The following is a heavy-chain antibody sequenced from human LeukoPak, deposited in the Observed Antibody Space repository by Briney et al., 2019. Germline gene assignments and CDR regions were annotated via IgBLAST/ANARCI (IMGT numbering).Heavy chain of an antibody. Sequence: GGSLRLSCAASGFTFSSYGMHWVRQAPGKGLEWVAVIWYDGSNKYYADSVKGRFTISRDNSKNALYLQMKSLRAEDTAVYYCARDLCGGGYCYGMDVRGQGTTVTVSS. D-gene: IGHD3-16*01. V-gene: IGHV3-33*01. J-gene: IGHJ6*02. CDR3: ARDLCGGGYCYGMDV. CDR2: IWYDGSNK. CDR1: GFTFSSYG.